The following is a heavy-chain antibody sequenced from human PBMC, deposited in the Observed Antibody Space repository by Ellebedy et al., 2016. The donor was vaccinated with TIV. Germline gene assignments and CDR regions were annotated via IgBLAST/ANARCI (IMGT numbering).Heavy chain of an antibody. CDR1: GFTFSSYN. Sequence: PGGSLRLSCAASGFTFSSYNMHWVRQAPGKGLEWVTVIAYDESYKYYADSVKGRFSVSRDNSKNTVYLQMNSLRAEDTAVYYCARDKYRGMDVWGQGTAVTVSS. V-gene: IGHV3-33*01. CDR2: IAYDESYK. J-gene: IGHJ6*02. CDR3: ARDKYRGMDV. D-gene: IGHD5-12*01.